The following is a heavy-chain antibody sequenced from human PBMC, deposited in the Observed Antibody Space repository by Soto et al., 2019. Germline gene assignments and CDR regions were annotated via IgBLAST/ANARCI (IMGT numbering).Heavy chain of an antibody. CDR1: GDSVSTGSKY. V-gene: IGHV4-61*01. D-gene: IGHD6-19*01. Sequence: SEPLSLTCTVSGDSVSTGSKYWSWSRQPPGKPLEWIAYIYSSGSTNYNPSLKSRVTISRDTSKNQFSLKMTSVTAEDTAVYYCARSGGGSGWLGGQGTLVTV. J-gene: IGHJ4*02. CDR2: IYSSGST. CDR3: ARSGGGSGWL.